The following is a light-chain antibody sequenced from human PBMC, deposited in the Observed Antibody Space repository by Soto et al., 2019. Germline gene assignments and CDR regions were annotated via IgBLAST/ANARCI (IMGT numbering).Light chain of an antibody. CDR1: SGSIASNY. CDR3: QSYDSNTVV. V-gene: IGLV6-57*02. Sequence: NFMLTQPHSVSESPGKTVTISCTGSSGSIASNYVQWYQQRPGSAPTTVIYKHNQRPSGVPDRFSGSIDSSSNSASLTISGLKTEDEADYYCQSYDSNTVVFGGGTKVTVL. J-gene: IGLJ2*01. CDR2: KHN.